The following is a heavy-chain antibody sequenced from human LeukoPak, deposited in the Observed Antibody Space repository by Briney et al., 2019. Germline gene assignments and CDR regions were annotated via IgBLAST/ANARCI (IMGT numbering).Heavy chain of an antibody. CDR1: RGSISNYY. Sequence: PSETLSLTCTVSRGSISNYYWGWIRQPPGKGLEWIGFFSYSGSTNYNPSLKSRVTISVDTSKDQFSLNLISVTDADTAVYYCARVVLTSDWAFDIWGQGTMVTVSS. D-gene: IGHD2-21*02. CDR3: ARVVLTSDWAFDI. V-gene: IGHV4-59*01. J-gene: IGHJ3*02. CDR2: FSYSGST.